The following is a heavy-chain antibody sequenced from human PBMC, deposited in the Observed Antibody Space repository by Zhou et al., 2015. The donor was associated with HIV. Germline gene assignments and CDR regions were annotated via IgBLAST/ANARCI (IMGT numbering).Heavy chain of an antibody. CDR2: ISPYSDSP. D-gene: IGHD3-22*01. CDR1: GYTLTNSG. CDR3: ARLWGSVVVIPAPSTLYY. J-gene: IGHJ4*02. V-gene: IGHV1-18*01. Sequence: QVQLVQSGVEVKKPGASVKVSCKAYGYTLTNSGIAWVRQAPGQGFEWMGWISPYSDSPKKCTGSSRARVTMTTDASTNTAYLHLTSLRSDDTAVYYCARLWGSVVVIPAPSTLYYWGQGSLVTVSS.